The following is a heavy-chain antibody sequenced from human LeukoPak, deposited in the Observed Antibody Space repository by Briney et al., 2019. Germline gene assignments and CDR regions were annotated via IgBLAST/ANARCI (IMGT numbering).Heavy chain of an antibody. CDR2: ISGSAGST. D-gene: IGHD6-19*01. Sequence: GGSLRLSCAASGFTFSSYVMSWVRQAPGKGLEWVSSISGSAGSTYYTDSVKGRFAISRDNSKNTLCLQMNSLRDEDTAVYYCAKDQQWLEYFDYWGQGILVTVSS. V-gene: IGHV3-23*01. J-gene: IGHJ4*02. CDR1: GFTFSSYV. CDR3: AKDQQWLEYFDY.